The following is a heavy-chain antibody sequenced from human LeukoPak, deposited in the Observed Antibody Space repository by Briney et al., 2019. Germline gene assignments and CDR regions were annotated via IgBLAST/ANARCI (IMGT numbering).Heavy chain of an antibody. CDR2: ISYDGSNK. V-gene: IGHV3-30*18. Sequence: GRSLRLSCAASGFTFSSYGMHWVRQAPGKGLEWVAVISYDGSNKYYADSVKGRFTISRDNSKNTLYLQMNSLRAEDTAVYYCAKILRYFDWCIDYWGQGTLVTVSS. CDR1: GFTFSSYG. J-gene: IGHJ4*02. CDR3: AKILRYFDWCIDY. D-gene: IGHD3-9*01.